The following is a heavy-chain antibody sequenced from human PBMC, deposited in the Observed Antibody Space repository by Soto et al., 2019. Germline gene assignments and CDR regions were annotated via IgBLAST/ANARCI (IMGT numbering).Heavy chain of an antibody. CDR2: ISYDGSNK. J-gene: IGHJ6*02. CDR1: GFTFSSYG. Sequence: PGGSLRLSCAASGFTFSSYGMHWVLQAPGKGLEWVAVISYDGSNKYYADSVKGRFTISRDNSKNTLYLQMNSLRAEDTAVYYCAKDGGGGYDTFYYYYYGMDVWGQGTTVTVSS. CDR3: AKDGGGGYDTFYYYYYGMDV. D-gene: IGHD5-12*01. V-gene: IGHV3-30*18.